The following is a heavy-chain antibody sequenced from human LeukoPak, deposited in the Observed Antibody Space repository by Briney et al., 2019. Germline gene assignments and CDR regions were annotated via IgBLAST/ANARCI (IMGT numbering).Heavy chain of an antibody. CDR2: IYPGDSDT. D-gene: IGHD4-17*01. J-gene: IGHJ4*02. CDR1: GLTFSDSA. V-gene: IGHV5-51*01. CDR3: ARREDYGDPPTH. Sequence: PGGSLRLSCAASGLTFSDSAVHWVRQAPGKGLEWMGIIYPGDSDTRYSPSFQGQVTISADKSISTAYLQWSSLKASDTAMYYCARREDYGDPPTHWGQGTLVTVSS.